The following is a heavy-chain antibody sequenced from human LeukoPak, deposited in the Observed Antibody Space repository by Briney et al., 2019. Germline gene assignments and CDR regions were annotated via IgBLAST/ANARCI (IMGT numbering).Heavy chain of an antibody. V-gene: IGHV1-8*01. J-gene: IGHJ6*02. CDR3: ASVRYSSSWPPYDYHYYRMDV. CDR1: GDTFASYD. D-gene: IGHD6-13*01. CDR2: MTPNSGNT. Sequence: ASVKVSCKASGDTFASYDINWVRQAPGQGLEWMGWMTPNSGNTSYAQKFQGRVTMTRDTSISTAYMELSSLRSEDTAVYYCASVRYSSSWPPYDYHYYRMDVWGQGTTVTVSS.